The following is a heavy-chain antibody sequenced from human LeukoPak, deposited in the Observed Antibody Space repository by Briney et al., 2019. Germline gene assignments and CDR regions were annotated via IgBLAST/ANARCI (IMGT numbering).Heavy chain of an antibody. D-gene: IGHD6-19*01. J-gene: IGHJ5*02. Sequence: GASVKVSCKASGYTFTSYGISWVRQAPGQGLEWMGWISAYKGNTNYAQKLQGRVTMTTDPPTSTAYMELRSLRSDDTAVYYCARAPARRRIAVADGPSWFDPWGQGTLVTVSS. CDR1: GYTFTSYG. CDR2: ISAYKGNT. CDR3: ARAPARRRIAVADGPSWFDP. V-gene: IGHV1-18*01.